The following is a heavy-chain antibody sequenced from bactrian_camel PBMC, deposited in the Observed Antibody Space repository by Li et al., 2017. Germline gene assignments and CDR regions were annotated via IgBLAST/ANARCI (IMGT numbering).Heavy chain of an antibody. D-gene: IGHD2*01. CDR1: GFTFSSYTYY. Sequence: HVQLVESGGGLVQPGGSLRLSCAASGFTFSSYTYYMSWVRQAPGKGLEWVSTIYRDVSSTYYADSVKGRFTISRDTAKNTVYLQMNSLKTEDTAMYYCATEGSWLPPSDWGQGTQVTVS. J-gene: IGHJ4*01. CDR2: IYRDVSST. CDR3: ATEGSWLPPSD. V-gene: IGHV3-2*01.